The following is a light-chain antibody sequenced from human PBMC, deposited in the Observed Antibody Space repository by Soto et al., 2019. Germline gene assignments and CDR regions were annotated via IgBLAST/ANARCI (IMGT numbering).Light chain of an antibody. CDR1: SGPSSYA. Sequence: QLVLTQSPSASASLGASVKLTCTLSSGPSSYAIAWHQQQPEKGPRYLMKLNSDGSHSKGDGIPDRFSGSSSGAERYLTISSLQSEEEADYYCQTWGTGIVVFGGGTQLTVL. CDR2: LNSDGSH. CDR3: QTWGTGIVV. V-gene: IGLV4-69*01. J-gene: IGLJ2*01.